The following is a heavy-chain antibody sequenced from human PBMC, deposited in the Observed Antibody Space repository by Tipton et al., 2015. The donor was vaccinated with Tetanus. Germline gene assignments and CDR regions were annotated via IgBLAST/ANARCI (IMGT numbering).Heavy chain of an antibody. D-gene: IGHD6-19*01. Sequence: TLSLTCTVSGGSISNDNYYRSWIRQPPGKGLEWIGYMFYSGSAYYNPSLKSRITISMDTSRNQFSLNLSSVTAADTAVYYCARIGWLQQNKPAFDIWGQGTVVTVSS. CDR2: MFYSGSA. CDR1: GGSISNDNYY. CDR3: ARIGWLQQNKPAFDI. J-gene: IGHJ3*02. V-gene: IGHV4-30-4*01.